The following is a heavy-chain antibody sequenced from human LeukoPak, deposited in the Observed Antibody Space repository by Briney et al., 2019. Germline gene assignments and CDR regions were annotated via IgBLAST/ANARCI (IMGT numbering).Heavy chain of an antibody. CDR1: GFTFSSYG. V-gene: IGHV3-30*02. D-gene: IGHD6-19*01. J-gene: IGHJ6*03. CDR3: ARGYSSGWYYFYYYYMDV. CDR2: IRYDGSNK. Sequence: GGSLRLSCAASGFTFSSYGMHWVRQAPGKGLEWVAFIRYDGSNKYYADSVKGRFTISRDNSKNTLYLQMGSLRAEDMAVYYCARGYSSGWYYFYYYYMDVWGKGTTVTVSS.